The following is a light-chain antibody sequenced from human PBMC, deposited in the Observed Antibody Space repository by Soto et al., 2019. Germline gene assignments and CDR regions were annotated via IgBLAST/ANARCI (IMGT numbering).Light chain of an antibody. J-gene: IGLJ2*01. Sequence: QSVLTQPPSASASLGASVTLTCTLSSGYRNYKVDWYQQRPGKGPRFVMRVGNGGIVGSKGDGIPARLSGLGSGLNRYLTIKYSQEEDVSDYHCGADHGGGGHGVYLVVGGGIKLNVL. CDR2: VGNGGIVG. V-gene: IGLV9-49*01. CDR3: GADHGGGGHGVYLV. CDR1: SGYRNYK.